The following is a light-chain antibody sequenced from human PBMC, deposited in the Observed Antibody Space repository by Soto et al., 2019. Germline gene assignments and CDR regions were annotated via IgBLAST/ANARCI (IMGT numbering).Light chain of an antibody. V-gene: IGLV4-69*01. J-gene: IGLJ7*01. CDR1: SGHSSYA. CDR2: LNSDGSH. CDR3: QTWGTDVSV. Sequence: QAVVTQWPSASASLGVSVKLTCTLSSGHSSYAIAWHQQQPEKGPRFLMRLNSDGSHNKGYGIPDRFSGSSSGAERYLTISSLQSEDEADYYCQTWGTDVSVFGGGTQLTVL.